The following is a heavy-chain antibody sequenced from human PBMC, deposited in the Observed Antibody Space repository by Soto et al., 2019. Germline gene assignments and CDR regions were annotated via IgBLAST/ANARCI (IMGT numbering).Heavy chain of an antibody. V-gene: IGHV4-39*01. Sequence: YYWVWIRQSPRTEMQWIGTIHYTGTTSYNPSLQGRATIAIDGSKNQMFLKLISVTAADTAVYYCSRGLGDQRDTHSVGFDPCGDGTAV. CDR3: SRGLGDQRDTHSVGFDP. CDR1: YY. CDR2: IHYTGTT. J-gene: IGHJ5*02. D-gene: IGHD3-16*01.